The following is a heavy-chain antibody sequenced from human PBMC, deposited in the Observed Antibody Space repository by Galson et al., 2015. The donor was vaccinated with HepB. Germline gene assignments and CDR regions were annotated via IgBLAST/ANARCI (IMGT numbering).Heavy chain of an antibody. CDR2: INAGTGIT. CDR3: ARGPSIVLMDS. D-gene: IGHD2-8*01. CDR1: GYTFTNYS. Sequence: SVKVSCKASGYTFTNYSLHWVRQAPGQRLEWMGWINAGTGITKYSQNFQGRVTIARDTSASTAYMELNSLRSEDTAVYYCARGPSIVLMDSWGQGTLVTVSS. J-gene: IGHJ4*02. V-gene: IGHV1-3*01.